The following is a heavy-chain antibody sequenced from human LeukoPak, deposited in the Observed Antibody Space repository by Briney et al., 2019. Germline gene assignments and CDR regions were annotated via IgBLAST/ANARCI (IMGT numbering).Heavy chain of an antibody. CDR2: IYYSGST. V-gene: IGHV4-59*01. CDR3: ARGGSYYDFWSGYYDYYYYMDV. J-gene: IGHJ6*03. Sequence: SETLSLTCTVSGGSISSYYWSWIRQPPGKGLEWFGYIYYSGSTNYNPSLKSRVTISVDTSKNQFSLRLTSVTAADTAVYYCARGGSYYDFWSGYYDYYYYMDVWGKGTTVTVSS. CDR1: GGSISSYY. D-gene: IGHD3-3*01.